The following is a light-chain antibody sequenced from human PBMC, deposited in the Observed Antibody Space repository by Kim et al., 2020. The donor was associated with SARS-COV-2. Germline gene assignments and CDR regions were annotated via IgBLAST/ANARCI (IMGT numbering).Light chain of an antibody. CDR3: QAWDSSTWV. CDR1: KLGDKY. V-gene: IGLV3-1*01. Sequence: SYELTQQPSVSVSPGQTASITCSGDKLGDKYACWYQQKPGQSPVLVIYQDSKRPSGIPERFSGSNSGNTATLTISGTQAVDEADYYCQAWDSSTWVFGGGTQLTVL. CDR2: QDS. J-gene: IGLJ3*02.